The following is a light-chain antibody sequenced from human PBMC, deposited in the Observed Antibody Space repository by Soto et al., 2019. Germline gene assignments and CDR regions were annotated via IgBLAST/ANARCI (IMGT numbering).Light chain of an antibody. CDR1: SSDIGAYNY. CDR3: TSYTRSSTYV. J-gene: IGLJ1*01. CDR2: DVN. V-gene: IGLV2-14*03. Sequence: QSVLTQPASVSGSPGQSITISCTGTSSDIGAYNYVSWYQQHPGKAPKLMIYDVNNRPSGVSNRFSGSKSGNTASLTISGLQAEDEADYFRTSYTRSSTYVFGTGTKVTVL.